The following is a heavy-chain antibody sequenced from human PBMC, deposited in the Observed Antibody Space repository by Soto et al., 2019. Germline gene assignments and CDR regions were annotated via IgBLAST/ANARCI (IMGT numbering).Heavy chain of an antibody. CDR1: EFTFTTAT. D-gene: IGHD2-21*02. J-gene: IGHJ4*02. CDR2: IVVGSGHT. V-gene: IGHV1-58*01. Sequence: QVQLVQSGPEVKKPGTSVKVSCKASEFTFTTATVQWVRQARGQSLEWIGWIVVGSGHTNYAEKFQNRVTITRDVPTETAYMELTNLGSEDTAAYYCATVGGCGGDCPLDYGGKGPLVTVSS. CDR3: ATVGGCGGDCPLDY.